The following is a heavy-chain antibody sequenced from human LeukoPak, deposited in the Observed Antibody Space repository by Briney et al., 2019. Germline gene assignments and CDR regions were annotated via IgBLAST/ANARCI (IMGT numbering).Heavy chain of an antibody. Sequence: GGSLRLSCAASGFTFSSYGMHWVRQAPGKGLEWVAVISYDGSNKYYADSVKGRFTISRDNSKKTLYLQMNSLRAEDTAVYYCAKGVGTAMAFEFDYWGQGTLVTVSS. J-gene: IGHJ4*02. CDR3: AKGVGTAMAFEFDY. V-gene: IGHV3-30*18. CDR1: GFTFSSYG. D-gene: IGHD5-18*01. CDR2: ISYDGSNK.